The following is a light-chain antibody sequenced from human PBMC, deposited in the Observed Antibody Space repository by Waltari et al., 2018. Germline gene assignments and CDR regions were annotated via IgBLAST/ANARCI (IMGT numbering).Light chain of an antibody. CDR1: SSDDGSYNL. CDR3: CSYAGSSTSKVV. CDR2: EVS. J-gene: IGLJ2*01. V-gene: IGLV2-23*02. Sequence: QSAMTQPASVSGSPGQSITISCTGTSSDDGSYNLVSCYQQHPGKAPKLMIYEVSNRPSGVSNRFSGSKSGNTASLTISGLQAEDEADYYCCSYAGSSTSKVVFGGGTKLTVL.